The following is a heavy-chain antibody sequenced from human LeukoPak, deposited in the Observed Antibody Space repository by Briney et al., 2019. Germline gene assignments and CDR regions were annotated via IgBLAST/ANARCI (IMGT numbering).Heavy chain of an antibody. V-gene: IGHV1-2*02. CDR1: GYTFTGYY. CDR3: ARDKYYYGSGSQKPFDY. J-gene: IGHJ4*02. CDR2: INPNSGGT. D-gene: IGHD3-10*01. Sequence: ASVKVSCKASGYTFTGYYMHWVRQAPGQGLEWMGWINPNSGGTNYAQKFQGRVTMTRDTSISTAYMELSRLRSDDTAVYYCARDKYYYGSGSQKPFDYWGQGTLVTVSS.